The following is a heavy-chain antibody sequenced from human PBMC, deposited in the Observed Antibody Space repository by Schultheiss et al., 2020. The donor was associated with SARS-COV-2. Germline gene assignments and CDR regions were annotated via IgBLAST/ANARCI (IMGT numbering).Heavy chain of an antibody. CDR1: GFTFSSYA. CDR3: ARVVVNTMTGRRTHMDV. V-gene: IGHV4-34*01. D-gene: IGHD3-22*01. CDR2: INHSGST. Sequence: GSLRLSCAASGFTFSSYAMSWVRQAPGKGLEWIGEINHSGSTNYNPSLKSRVTISVDTSKNQFSLKLSSVTAADTAVYYCARVVVNTMTGRRTHMDVWGQGTTVTVSS. J-gene: IGHJ6*02.